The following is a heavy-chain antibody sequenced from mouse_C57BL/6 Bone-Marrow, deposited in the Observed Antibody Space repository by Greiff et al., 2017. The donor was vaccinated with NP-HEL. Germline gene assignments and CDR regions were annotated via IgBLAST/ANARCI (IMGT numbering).Heavy chain of an antibody. CDR1: GYAFSSSW. CDR3: AKELSSKDFDV. D-gene: IGHD1-1*01. Sequence: QVQLQQSGPELVKPGASVKISCKASGYAFSSSWMNWVKQRPGKGLEWIGRIYPGDGDTNYNGKFKGKATLTADKSSSTAYMQLSSLTSEDSAVYVCAKELSSKDFDVWGTGTTVTVSS. V-gene: IGHV1-82*01. CDR2: IYPGDGDT. J-gene: IGHJ1*03.